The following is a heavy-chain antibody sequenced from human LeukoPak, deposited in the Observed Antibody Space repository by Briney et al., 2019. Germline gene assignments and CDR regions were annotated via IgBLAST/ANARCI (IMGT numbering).Heavy chain of an antibody. D-gene: IGHD3-22*01. V-gene: IGHV3-49*04. Sequence: PGRSLRLSCTASGFSFGDYVMSWVRQAPGKGLEWVGFIRSKAYGGTTEYAASVKGRFTISRDDSKSIAYLQMDSLKTEGTAVYYCTRVVYASSDYAYWGQGTPVTVSS. J-gene: IGHJ4*02. CDR2: IRSKAYGGTT. CDR3: TRVVYASSDYAY. CDR1: GFSFGDYV.